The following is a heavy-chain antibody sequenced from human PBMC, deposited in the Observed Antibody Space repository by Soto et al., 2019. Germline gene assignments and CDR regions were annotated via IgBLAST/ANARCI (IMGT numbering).Heavy chain of an antibody. CDR1: GFTFSPYY. Sequence: PGGSLRLSCAASGFTFSPYYMSWVRQAPGKGLEWVSAISYGGGTTYYADSVKGRFTISRDNSKNTLYLQMNSLRAEDTAVYYCAKNPGYYYDSTGYHFDYWGQGTLVTVSS. CDR2: ISYGGGTT. V-gene: IGHV3-23*01. D-gene: IGHD3-22*01. CDR3: AKNPGYYYDSTGYHFDY. J-gene: IGHJ4*02.